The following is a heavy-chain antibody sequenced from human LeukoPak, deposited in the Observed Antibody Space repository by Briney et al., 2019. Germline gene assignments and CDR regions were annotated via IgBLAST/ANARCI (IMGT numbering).Heavy chain of an antibody. CDR1: GGSISSGSYY. CDR3: ARIRETVTPPLRPYYYYYYMDV. J-gene: IGHJ6*03. V-gene: IGHV4-61*02. CDR2: IYTSGST. D-gene: IGHD4-11*01. Sequence: SETLSLTCTVSGGSISSGSYYWSWIRQPAGKGLEWIGRIYTSGSTNYNPSLKSRVTISVDTSKNQFSLKLSSVTAADTAVYYCARIRETVTPPLRPYYYYYYMDVWGKGTTVTVSS.